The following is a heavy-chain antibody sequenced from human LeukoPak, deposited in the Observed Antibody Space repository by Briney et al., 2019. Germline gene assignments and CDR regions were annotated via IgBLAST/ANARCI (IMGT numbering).Heavy chain of an antibody. Sequence: ASVKVSCKASGYTFTIYYIHWVRQAPGQGLEWMGLINPSGGSTNYAQKFQGRVTMTRDTSTSTDYMELSSLRSEDTAVYYCARGPRITLIRGGQWYYYMDVWGKGTTVTISS. CDR1: GYTFTIYY. D-gene: IGHD3-10*01. V-gene: IGHV1-46*01. CDR3: ARGPRITLIRGGQWYYYMDV. J-gene: IGHJ6*03. CDR2: INPSGGST.